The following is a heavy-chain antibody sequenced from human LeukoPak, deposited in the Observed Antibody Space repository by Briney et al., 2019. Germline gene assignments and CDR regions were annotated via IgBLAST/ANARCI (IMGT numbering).Heavy chain of an antibody. CDR1: GYSIGSGYL. V-gene: IGHV4-38-2*01. Sequence: NPSETLSVTCDVSGYSIGSGYLWGWIRQPPGKALEWIGRIYHIGTTHYNPSLKSRVTISIDTSNNRFSLRLASAIAADTAVYYCTRVGSMSSWYNADHWGQGTLVTVSS. D-gene: IGHD6-13*01. CDR3: TRVGSMSSWYNADH. CDR2: IYHIGTT. J-gene: IGHJ4*02.